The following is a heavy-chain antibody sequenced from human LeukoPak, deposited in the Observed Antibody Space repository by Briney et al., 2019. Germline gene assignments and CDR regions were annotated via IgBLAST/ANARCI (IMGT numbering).Heavy chain of an antibody. CDR2: INHSGST. V-gene: IGHV4-34*01. J-gene: IGHJ1*01. CDR3: ARGGDTSGYYYFEYFHH. CDR1: GGSFSGYY. Sequence: SSETLSLTCAVYGGSFSGYYWSWIRQPPGKGLEWLGEINHSGSTNYNPSLKSRVTISVDTSKNHFSLKLSSVTAADTAVYYCARGGDTSGYYYFEYFHHWGQGTLVAVSS. D-gene: IGHD3-22*01.